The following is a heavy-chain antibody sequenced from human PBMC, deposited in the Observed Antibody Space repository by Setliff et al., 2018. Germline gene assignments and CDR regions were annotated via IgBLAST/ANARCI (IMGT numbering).Heavy chain of an antibody. V-gene: IGHV4-34*01. CDR1: GGSFSGYY. CDR2: INHGGST. D-gene: IGHD3-3*01. J-gene: IGHJ4*02. Sequence: SETLSLTCAVYGGSFSGYYWSWIRQPPGKGLEWIGEINHGGSTNYNPSLKSRVTISVDTSENQFSLKLSSVTAADTAVYYCARTPDGFLGDGYNLNTLGYFDSWGQGTLVTVSS. CDR3: ARTPDGFLGDGYNLNTLGYFDS.